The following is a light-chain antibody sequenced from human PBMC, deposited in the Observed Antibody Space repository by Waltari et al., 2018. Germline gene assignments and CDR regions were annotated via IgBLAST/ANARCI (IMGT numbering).Light chain of an antibody. CDR2: DSN. CDR3: QQRSNWPIV. Sequence: EIVLTQSPATLSLSPGERATLSCRASQSVGSHLVCYHQRPGQAPRHLIYDSNNRASGTLARFSGSRSGTDFSLSIGSLEPEDFGVYYCQQRSNWPIVFGQGTRLEIK. J-gene: IGKJ5*01. V-gene: IGKV3-11*01. CDR1: QSVGSH.